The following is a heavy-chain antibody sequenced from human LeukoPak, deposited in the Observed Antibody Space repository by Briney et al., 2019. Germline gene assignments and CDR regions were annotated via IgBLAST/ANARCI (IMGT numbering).Heavy chain of an antibody. CDR1: GFTFSSYG. CDR3: AKDAIMITFGGVDYYYYGMDV. Sequence: GGSLRLSCAASGFTFSSYGMHWVRQAPGKGLEWVAVISYDGSNKYYADSVKGRFTISRDNSKNTLYLQMNSLRAEDTAVYYCAKDAIMITFGGVDYYYYGMDVWGQGTTVTVSS. CDR2: ISYDGSNK. J-gene: IGHJ6*02. D-gene: IGHD3-16*01. V-gene: IGHV3-30*18.